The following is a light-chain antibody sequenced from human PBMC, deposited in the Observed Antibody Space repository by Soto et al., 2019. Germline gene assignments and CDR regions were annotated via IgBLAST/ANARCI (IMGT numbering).Light chain of an antibody. V-gene: IGLV2-23*01. CDR1: SSDVGIYNL. Sequence: QSALTQPASVSGSPGQSITISCTGTSSDVGIYNLVSWYQQRPGKAPKLMIYEGSERPSGVSDRFSGSKSGNTASLTISGLQADDEADYYCCSYAGSSTFVFGTGTKVTVL. J-gene: IGLJ1*01. CDR3: CSYAGSSTFV. CDR2: EGS.